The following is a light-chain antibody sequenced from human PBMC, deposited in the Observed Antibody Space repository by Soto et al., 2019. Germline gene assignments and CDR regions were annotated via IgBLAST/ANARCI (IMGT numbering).Light chain of an antibody. Sequence: EIQMTQSPSSLSASVGDSVTITCRASESIGSLLNWYQQKPGLAPKLLIYSASTLRSGVPSRFSGSESGTDFTLTISSLRPEDFATYYCQQSYSRPGTFGQGTRLEVK. CDR1: ESIGSL. V-gene: IGKV1-39*01. CDR2: SAS. CDR3: QQSYSRPGT. J-gene: IGKJ2*02.